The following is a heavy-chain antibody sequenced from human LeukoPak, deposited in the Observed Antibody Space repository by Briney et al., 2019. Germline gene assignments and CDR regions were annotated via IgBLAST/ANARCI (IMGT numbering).Heavy chain of an antibody. CDR3: ARGGRYDFWSGYYRGGFDY. CDR1: GYTFTSYD. J-gene: IGHJ4*02. CDR2: MNPNSGNT. Sequence: ASVKVSCKASGYTFTSYDINWVRQAHGQGLEWMGCMNPNSGNTGYAQKFQGRVTMTRNTSISTAYMELSSLRSEDTAVYYCARGGRYDFWSGYYRGGFDYWGQGTLVTVSS. D-gene: IGHD3-3*01. V-gene: IGHV1-8*01.